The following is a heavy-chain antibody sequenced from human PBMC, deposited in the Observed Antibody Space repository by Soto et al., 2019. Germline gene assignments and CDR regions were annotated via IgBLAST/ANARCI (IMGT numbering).Heavy chain of an antibody. Sequence: QVQLVQSGAEVKKPGSSVKVCCKASGGTFSSYTISWVRQAPGQGLEWMGRIIPILGIANYAQKFQGRVTITADKSTSTAYMELSSLRSEDTAVYYCASLGLGTYWGQGTLVTVSS. CDR1: GGTFSSYT. CDR3: ASLGLGTY. J-gene: IGHJ4*02. D-gene: IGHD7-27*01. CDR2: IIPILGIA. V-gene: IGHV1-69*02.